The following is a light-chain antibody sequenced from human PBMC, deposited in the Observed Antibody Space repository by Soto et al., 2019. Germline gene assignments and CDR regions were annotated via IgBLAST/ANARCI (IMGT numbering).Light chain of an antibody. Sequence: EIVLTQSPVTLSLIPGEGATLSCRASQSVRSGSLAWYQQKPGQAPRLLIYGASSRATDIPDRFSGSGYGTDFTLTISRLESEDFAVYYCQQYAGSPHTFGQGTKLEIK. CDR1: QSVRSGS. CDR2: GAS. V-gene: IGKV3-20*01. CDR3: QQYAGSPHT. J-gene: IGKJ2*01.